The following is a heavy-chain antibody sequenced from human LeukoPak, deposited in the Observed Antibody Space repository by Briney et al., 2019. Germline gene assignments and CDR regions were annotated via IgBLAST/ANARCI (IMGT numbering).Heavy chain of an antibody. CDR1: GGTFSSYA. CDR2: IIPIFGTA. V-gene: IGHV1-69*01. CDR3: ATNPPQYSGSSYYYYFYMDV. J-gene: IGHJ6*03. D-gene: IGHD1-26*01. Sequence: SVKVSCKASGGTFSSYAISWVRQAPGQGLEWMGGIIPIFGTANYAQKFQGRVTITADESTSTAYMELSSLRSEDTAVYYCATNPPQYSGSSYYYYFYMDVWGKGTAVTISS.